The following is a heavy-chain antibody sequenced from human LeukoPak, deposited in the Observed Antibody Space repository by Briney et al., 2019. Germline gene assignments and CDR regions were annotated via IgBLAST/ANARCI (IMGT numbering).Heavy chain of an antibody. CDR2: INSNSGGT. Sequence: ASVKVSCKASGYTFTGYYMHWVRQAPGQGLEWMGWINSNSGGTNYAHKFQGRVTMTRDTSISTAYMELSSLRSDDTAVYYCARVLVPAGGGVVDYWGQGTLVTVSS. CDR1: GYTFTGYY. CDR3: ARVLVPAGGGVVDY. J-gene: IGHJ4*02. D-gene: IGHD3-16*01. V-gene: IGHV1-2*02.